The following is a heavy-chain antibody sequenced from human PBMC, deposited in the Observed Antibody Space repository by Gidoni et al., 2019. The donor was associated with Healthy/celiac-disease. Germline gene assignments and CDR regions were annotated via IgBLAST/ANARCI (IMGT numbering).Heavy chain of an antibody. Sequence: QVQLQQWGAGLLKPSETLSLTCAVDGGSFSGYYWSWIRQPPGKGLEWIGEINHSGSTNYNPSLKSRVTISVDTSKNQFSLKLSSVTAADTAVYYCARGPYVIAVAGGVDYWGQGTLVTVSS. CDR2: INHSGST. D-gene: IGHD6-19*01. J-gene: IGHJ4*02. CDR1: GGSFSGYY. V-gene: IGHV4-34*01. CDR3: ARGPYVIAVAGGVDY.